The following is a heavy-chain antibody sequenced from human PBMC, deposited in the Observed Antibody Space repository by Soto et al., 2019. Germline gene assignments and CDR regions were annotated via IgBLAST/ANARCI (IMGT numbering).Heavy chain of an antibody. D-gene: IGHD3-10*01. CDR3: AKVSRKGSAIDFDY. V-gene: IGHV1-8*01. CDR1: GYTFSNYD. J-gene: IGHJ4*02. Sequence: QVQLVQSGAELKKPGASVKVSCKASGYTFSNYDMNWVRQATGQGPEWIGWVNPNNGDTGYAQKFQGRVTLTTDISTTTDYLELPSLRSEDTAIYYCAKVSRKGSAIDFDYWGQGTLITVSS. CDR2: VNPNNGDT.